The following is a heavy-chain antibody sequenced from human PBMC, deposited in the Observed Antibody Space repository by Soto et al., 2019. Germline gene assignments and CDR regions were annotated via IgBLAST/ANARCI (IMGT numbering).Heavy chain of an antibody. V-gene: IGHV3-9*01. CDR3: AKEGYCSSTSCVYGMDV. Sequence: EVQLVESGGGLVQPGRSLRLSCAASGFTFDDYAMHWVRQAPGKGLEWVSGISWNSGSIGYADSVKGRFTISRDNAKNSLYLQMNSLRAGDTALYYCAKEGYCSSTSCVYGMDVWGQGTTVTVSS. CDR1: GFTFDDYA. D-gene: IGHD2-2*01. CDR2: ISWNSGSI. J-gene: IGHJ6*02.